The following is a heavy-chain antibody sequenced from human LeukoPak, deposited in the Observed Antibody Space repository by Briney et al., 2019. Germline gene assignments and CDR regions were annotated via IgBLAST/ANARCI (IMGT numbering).Heavy chain of an antibody. V-gene: IGHV1-69*13. CDR3: AKDSGYDSSRFDY. D-gene: IGHD5-12*01. Sequence: LVKVSCKASGVAFNSYAINWVRQAPGQGLEWMGGIIPVFGRTNYAQKFQGGVTITADESMSTSYMELNILTSDDTAIYYCAKDSGYDSSRFDYWGQGTLVTVSS. CDR2: IIPVFGRT. J-gene: IGHJ4*02. CDR1: GVAFNSYA.